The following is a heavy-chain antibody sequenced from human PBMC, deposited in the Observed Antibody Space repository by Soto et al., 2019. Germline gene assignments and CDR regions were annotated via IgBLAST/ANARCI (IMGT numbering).Heavy chain of an antibody. D-gene: IGHD2-2*01. Sequence: QVQLVQSVAEVKKPGSSVKVSCKASGGTFSSYTISWVRQAPGQGLEWMGRIIPILGIANYAQKFQGRVTITADKSTSTAYMELSSLRSEDTAVYYFARDCSSTSCYADPRGPGTLVTVSS. CDR2: IIPILGIA. J-gene: IGHJ5*02. CDR3: ARDCSSTSCYADP. CDR1: GGTFSSYT. V-gene: IGHV1-69*08.